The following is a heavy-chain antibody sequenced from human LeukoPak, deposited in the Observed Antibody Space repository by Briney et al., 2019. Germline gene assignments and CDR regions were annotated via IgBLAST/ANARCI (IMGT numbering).Heavy chain of an antibody. CDR3: AKSWAAYYFDY. V-gene: IGHV3-30*02. CDR1: GFILRNHG. CDR2: IPDDGSNK. D-gene: IGHD1-26*01. Sequence: GSLRLPCAAAGFILRNHGMHWVRQAPGKGLEWVAFIPDDGSNKYYTDSVKGRFTISRDNSKNTLYLQMNSLRAEDTAMYYCAKSWAAYYFDYWGQGTLVTVSS. J-gene: IGHJ4*02.